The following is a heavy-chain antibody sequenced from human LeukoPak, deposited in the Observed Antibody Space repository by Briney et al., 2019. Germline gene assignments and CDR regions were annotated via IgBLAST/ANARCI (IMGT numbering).Heavy chain of an antibody. Sequence: GGSLRLSCAASGFTFPNYAMSWVRQAPGKGLEWVSTISYSGRDTYYADSLKGRFTISRDDIENTPFLQMNSLRVEDTAVYYCAKTGRNVASGWYFDYYYGLDVWGQGTTVTVSS. V-gene: IGHV3-23*05. CDR2: ISYSGRDT. D-gene: IGHD6-19*01. CDR3: AKTGRNVASGWYFDYYYGLDV. J-gene: IGHJ6*02. CDR1: GFTFPNYA.